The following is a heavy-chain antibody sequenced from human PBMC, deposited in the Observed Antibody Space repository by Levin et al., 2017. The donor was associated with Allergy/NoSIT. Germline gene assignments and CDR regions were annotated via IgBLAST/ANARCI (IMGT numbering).Heavy chain of an antibody. V-gene: IGHV4-39*01. CDR1: GGSISSSTYY. CDR2: IYYSGST. D-gene: IGHD4-17*01. Sequence: SQTLSLTCTVSGGSISSSTYYWGWIRQPPGKGLEWIGSIYYSGSTYYNPSLKSRVTISVDTSKNQFSLKLSSVTAADTAVFYCARQTVGGDLIDYWGQGTLVTVSS. J-gene: IGHJ4*02. CDR3: ARQTVGGDLIDY.